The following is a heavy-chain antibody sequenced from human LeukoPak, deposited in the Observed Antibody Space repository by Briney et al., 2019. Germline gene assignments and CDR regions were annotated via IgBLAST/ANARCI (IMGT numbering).Heavy chain of an antibody. J-gene: IGHJ4*02. Sequence: SETLSLTCTVSGGSISSYYWSWIRQPPGKGLERIGYIYYSGSTNYNPSLKSRVTISVDTSKNQFSLKLSSVTAADTAVYYCAKVAHHYYDSSGYWVDYFDYWGQGTLVTVSS. D-gene: IGHD3-22*01. CDR2: IYYSGST. CDR3: AKVAHHYYDSSGYWVDYFDY. V-gene: IGHV4-59*08. CDR1: GGSISSYY.